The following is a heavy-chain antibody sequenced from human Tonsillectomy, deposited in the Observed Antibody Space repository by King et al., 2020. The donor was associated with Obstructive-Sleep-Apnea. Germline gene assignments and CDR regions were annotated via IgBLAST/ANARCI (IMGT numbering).Heavy chain of an antibody. CDR3: ARGSIDYYYYGMDV. CDR2: IRSSSSYM. CDR1: GFTFSSYS. J-gene: IGHJ6*02. V-gene: IGHV3-21*01. Sequence: VQLVESGGGLVKPGGSLRVSCAASGFTFSSYSMNWVRQAPGKGLEWVSSIRSSSSYMYYADSVKGRFTISRDDAKNSLYQQMNSLRAEDTAVYYCARGSIDYYYYGMDVWGQGTTVTVSS.